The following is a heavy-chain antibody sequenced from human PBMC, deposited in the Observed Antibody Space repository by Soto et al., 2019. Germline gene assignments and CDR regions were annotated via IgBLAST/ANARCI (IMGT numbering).Heavy chain of an antibody. D-gene: IGHD3-16*01. J-gene: IGHJ4*02. CDR2: ISGSGGRS. CDR1: GLTFSNYA. CDR3: AKAYFVWSSEQPYYFDY. V-gene: IGHV3-23*01. Sequence: EVQLLDSGGGLVQPGGSLSLSCAASGLTFSNYAMTWVRQGPGKGLEWVSGISGSGGRSYYADSVKGRFTISRDNSKSTLYLQMNSLRAEDTAVYYCAKAYFVWSSEQPYYFDYWGQGTLVTVSS.